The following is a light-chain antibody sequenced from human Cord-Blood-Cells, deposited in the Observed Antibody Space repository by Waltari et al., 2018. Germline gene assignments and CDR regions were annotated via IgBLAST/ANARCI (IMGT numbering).Light chain of an antibody. Sequence: DIQTTQSPSSLSASVGDRVTSTCQASQDISNYLNWYQQKPGKAPKLLIYDASNLETGVPSRFSGSGSGTDVTFTISSLQPEYIATYYCQQYDNLPLTFGGGTKVEIK. CDR2: DAS. CDR1: QDISNY. J-gene: IGKJ4*01. V-gene: IGKV1-33*01. CDR3: QQYDNLPLT.